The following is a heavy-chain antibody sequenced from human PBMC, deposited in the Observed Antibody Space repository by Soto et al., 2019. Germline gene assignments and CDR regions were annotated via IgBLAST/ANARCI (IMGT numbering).Heavy chain of an antibody. CDR1: GFTLSHAW. V-gene: IGHV3-15*07. CDR2: LKSKTAGGTA. CDR3: PPPIPGPKAFDY. D-gene: IGHD2-2*02. Sequence: PGGSLRLSCAASGFTLSHAWMNWVRQAPGKGLEWVGRLKSKTAGGTADYAAPVQGRFTISRDDSKNTLYLEMNSLKTEDTAVNFLPPPIPGPKAFDYGGQGTRVPVPS. J-gene: IGHJ4*02.